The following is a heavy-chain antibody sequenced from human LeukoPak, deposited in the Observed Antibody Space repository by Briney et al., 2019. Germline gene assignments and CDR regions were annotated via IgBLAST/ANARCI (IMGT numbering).Heavy chain of an antibody. J-gene: IGHJ5*02. CDR1: GFSFSSYA. V-gene: IGHV3-23*01. D-gene: IGHD6-19*01. Sequence: PGGSLRLSCAASGFSFSSYAMSWVRQAPGKGLEWVSAITGSGGSTFYADSVKGRFTFFRDNSKNTLYLQMNSLRAEDTAVYYCATRSAVAGFYDLWGQGTLVTVSS. CDR2: ITGSGGST. CDR3: ATRSAVAGFYDL.